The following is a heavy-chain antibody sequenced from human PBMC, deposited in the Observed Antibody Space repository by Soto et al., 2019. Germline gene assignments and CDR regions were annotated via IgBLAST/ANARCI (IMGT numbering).Heavy chain of an antibody. J-gene: IGHJ4*02. CDR3: ASTMSIGYLGFGDSYFDY. V-gene: IGHV4-31*01. Sequence: QVQLQESGPGLVKPSQTLSLTCTVSGGSISNGGYYWSWIRQHPGKGLEWIGYIYYNGNIYYSPSLSGQITLSVGTSKNQFSLNLSSMTAADTAVYYCASTMSIGYLGFGDSYFDYLGQGTLVTVCS. D-gene: IGHD3-22*01. CDR1: GGSISNGGYY. CDR2: IYYNGNI.